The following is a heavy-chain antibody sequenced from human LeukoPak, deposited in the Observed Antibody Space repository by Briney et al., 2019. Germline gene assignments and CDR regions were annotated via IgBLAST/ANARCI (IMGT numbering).Heavy chain of an antibody. CDR3: PKGLLPLTVYYYYYMDV. J-gene: IGHJ6*03. D-gene: IGHD2-15*01. Sequence: PGGSLRLSCAASGFIFSTYGMHWVRQAPGRGLGWGAFIRYDGSNTYYADSVKGGFTISRDNSKNTLYLQMDSLRAEDTAVYYCPKGLLPLTVYYYYYMDVWGKGTTVTISS. CDR1: GFIFSTYG. V-gene: IGHV3-30*02. CDR2: IRYDGSNT.